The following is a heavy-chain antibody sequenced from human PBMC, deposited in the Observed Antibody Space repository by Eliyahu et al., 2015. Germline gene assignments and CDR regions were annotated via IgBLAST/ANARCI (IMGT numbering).Heavy chain of an antibody. V-gene: IGHV4-4*09. CDR2: IYTSGST. J-gene: IGHJ3*02. CDR1: GGSITGYY. Sequence: QVQLQESGPGLVKPSETLSLTCTVSGGSITGYYWSWIRQPPGKGLEWIGYIYTSGSTNYNPSLKSRVTISVDTSKNQFSLKLSSVTAADTAVYYCARHVGGYSSDAFDIWGQGTMVTVSS. D-gene: IGHD5-12*01. CDR3: ARHVGGYSSDAFDI.